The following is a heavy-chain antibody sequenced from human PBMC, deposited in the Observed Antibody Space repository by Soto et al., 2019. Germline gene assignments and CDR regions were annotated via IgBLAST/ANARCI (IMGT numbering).Heavy chain of an antibody. D-gene: IGHD3-10*01. CDR3: ARGFGDSKSFQH. V-gene: IGHV3-23*01. Sequence: EVQLLESGGGLLQPGGSLRLSCAASGFTFRTYALSWVRQAPGKGLEWVSGITGSGAVEWVSAITGSGSRTNYADAVKGRFTISRDNSKSTLYLQMNSLRAEDTAMYYCARGFGDSKSFQHWGQGTLVIVSS. CDR2: ITGSGSRT. CDR1: GFTFRTYA. J-gene: IGHJ1*01.